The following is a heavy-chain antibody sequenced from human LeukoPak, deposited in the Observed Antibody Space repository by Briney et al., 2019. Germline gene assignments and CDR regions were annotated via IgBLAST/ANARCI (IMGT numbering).Heavy chain of an antibody. Sequence: GGSLRLSCAASGFTFSSYAMSWVRRAPGKGLEWVSGIGASGGSTYYADSVKGRFTISRDNSKNTLYLQMNSLRTEDTAVYYCAKAEGYDILTGLDYWGQGTLVTVSS. V-gene: IGHV3-23*01. J-gene: IGHJ4*02. CDR3: AKAEGYDILTGLDY. CDR2: IGASGGST. CDR1: GFTFSSYA. D-gene: IGHD3-9*01.